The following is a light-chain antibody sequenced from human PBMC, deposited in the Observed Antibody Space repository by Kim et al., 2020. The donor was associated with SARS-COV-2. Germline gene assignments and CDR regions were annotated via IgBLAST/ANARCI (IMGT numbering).Light chain of an antibody. CDR1: SSDVGFYNH. V-gene: IGLV2-8*01. J-gene: IGLJ1*01. CDR2: EVS. Sequence: GQSVTISCTGTSSDVGFYNHVSWYQQYPGKAPKLMIYEVSKRPSGVPDRFSGSKAGNAASLTVSGLQAEDEADYYCSSYAGSDNYVFGTGTKVTVL. CDR3: SSYAGSDNYV.